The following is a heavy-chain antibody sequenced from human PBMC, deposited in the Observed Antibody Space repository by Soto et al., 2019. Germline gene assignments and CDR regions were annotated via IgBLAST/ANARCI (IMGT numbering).Heavy chain of an antibody. D-gene: IGHD3-10*01. J-gene: IGHJ4*01. Sequence: ASVKVSCKASGYTLTGYYMHWVRQAPGQGLEWRGGINPNSGGTNYAQKFQGRVTMTRDTSISTAYMELSRLRSDDTAVYYCARSQNLGEVLLWFGELQDFDYWGQGTLVTVSS. CDR1: GYTLTGYY. CDR3: ARSQNLGEVLLWFGELQDFDY. V-gene: IGHV1-2*02. CDR2: INPNSGGT.